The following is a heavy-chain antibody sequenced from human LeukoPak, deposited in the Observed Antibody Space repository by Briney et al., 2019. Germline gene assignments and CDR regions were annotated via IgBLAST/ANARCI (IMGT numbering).Heavy chain of an antibody. J-gene: IGHJ4*02. D-gene: IGHD2-2*01. Sequence: VASVKVSCKASGSTVTDYYIDGVHQAPGEGLEWMVRVDPEEGETIYADRFQGRLIITAHTFTDTASMALSSLRSEDTAVYLCAPAPSIPAAPNDYWGQGPLVPVSS. CDR3: APAPSIPAAPNDY. V-gene: IGHV1-69-2*01. CDR2: VDPEEGET. CDR1: GSTVTDYY.